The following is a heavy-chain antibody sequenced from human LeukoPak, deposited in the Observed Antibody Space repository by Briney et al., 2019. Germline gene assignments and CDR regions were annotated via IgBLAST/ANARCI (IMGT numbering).Heavy chain of an antibody. V-gene: IGHV3-23*01. D-gene: IGHD3-22*01. CDR1: GFTFSSYA. CDR2: ISGSGGTT. CDR3: AKRRDSSGYYYFDY. Sequence: GRSLRLSCAASGFTFSSYAMSWVRQAPGKGLEGVSGISGSGGTTFYADSVKGRFTISRDNSKNTLYLQMNSLRAEDTAVYYCAKRRDSSGYYYFDYWGQGTLVTVSS. J-gene: IGHJ4*02.